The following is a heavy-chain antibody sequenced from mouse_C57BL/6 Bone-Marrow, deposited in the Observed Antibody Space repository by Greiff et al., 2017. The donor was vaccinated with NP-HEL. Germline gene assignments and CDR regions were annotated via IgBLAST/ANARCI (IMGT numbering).Heavy chain of an antibody. CDR1: GYTFTTYP. D-gene: IGHD1-1*01. CDR3: ARGYYGSSYWYFDV. J-gene: IGHJ1*03. CDR2: FHPYNDDT. V-gene: IGHV1-47*01. Sequence: VQLQQSGAELVKPGASVKMSCKASGYTFTTYPIEWMKQNHGKSLEWIGNFHPYNDDTKYNEKFKGKATLTVEKSSSTVYLELSRLTSDDAAVDYCARGYYGSSYWYFDVWGTGTTVTVSS.